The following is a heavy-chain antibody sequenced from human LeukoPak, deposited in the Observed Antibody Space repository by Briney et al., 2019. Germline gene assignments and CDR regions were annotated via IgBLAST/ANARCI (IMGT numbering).Heavy chain of an antibody. V-gene: IGHV3-21*01. Sequence: GGSLRLSCAASGFTFSSYSKNWVRQAPGKGLEWVSFISSSRSYIYYADSVKGRFTISRDNAKNSLYLQMNSLRAEDTALYYCARQRCGGDCYSGAFDIWGQGTMVTVSS. D-gene: IGHD2-21*02. CDR2: ISSSRSYI. CDR1: GFTFSSYS. CDR3: ARQRCGGDCYSGAFDI. J-gene: IGHJ3*02.